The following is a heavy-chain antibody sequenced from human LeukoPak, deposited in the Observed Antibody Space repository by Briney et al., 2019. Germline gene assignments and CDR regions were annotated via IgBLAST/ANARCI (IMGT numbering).Heavy chain of an antibody. Sequence: GGSLRLSCAASGFTFSSYGMHWVRQAPGKGLEWAAFIRYDGSNKYYADSVKGRFTISRDNAKNSLYLQMNSLRAEDTALYYCAKDIATGNRLYYFGYWGQGTLVTVSS. CDR1: GFTFSSYG. D-gene: IGHD1-14*01. CDR2: IRYDGSNK. CDR3: AKDIATGNRLYYFGY. J-gene: IGHJ4*02. V-gene: IGHV3-30*02.